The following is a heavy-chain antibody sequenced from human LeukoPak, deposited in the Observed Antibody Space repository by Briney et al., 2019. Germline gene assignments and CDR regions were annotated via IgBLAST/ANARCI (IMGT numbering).Heavy chain of an antibody. V-gene: IGHV5-51*01. Sequence: GESLKISCKGSGYRFTSYWIGWVRQMPGKGLEWMGVIYPGDSDTRYSPSFQGQVTISADKSISTAYLQWSSLKASDTAMYYCARGGGDIVVVPAAIFYWPRPFDYWGQGTLVTVSS. J-gene: IGHJ4*02. D-gene: IGHD2-2*01. CDR1: GYRFTSYW. CDR3: ARGGGDIVVVPAAIFYWPRPFDY. CDR2: IYPGDSDT.